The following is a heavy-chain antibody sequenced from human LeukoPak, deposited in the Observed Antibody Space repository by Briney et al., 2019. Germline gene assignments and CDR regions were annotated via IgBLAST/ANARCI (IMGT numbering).Heavy chain of an antibody. CDR1: GFTFSDYY. D-gene: IGHD5-24*01. Sequence: GGSLRLSCAASGFTFSDYYMSWIRQAPGKGLEWVSYISSRGSTIYYADSVKGRFTISRDNAKNSLYLQMNGLRAEDTAVYYCARDPTEMATAYFDYWGQGTLVTVSS. J-gene: IGHJ4*02. V-gene: IGHV3-11*04. CDR2: ISSRGSTI. CDR3: ARDPTEMATAYFDY.